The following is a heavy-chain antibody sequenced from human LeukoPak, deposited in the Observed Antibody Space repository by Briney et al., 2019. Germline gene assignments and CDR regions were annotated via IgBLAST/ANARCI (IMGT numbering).Heavy chain of an antibody. CDR1: GYTFTSYD. Sequence: ASVKVSCKASGYTFTSYDINWVRQATGQGLEWMGWMNPNSGNTGYAQKFQGRVTITRNTSISTAYMELSSLRSEDTAVYYCARYGPGSSNVDYWGQGTLVTVSS. CDR3: ARYGPGSSNVDY. J-gene: IGHJ4*02. V-gene: IGHV1-8*03. CDR2: MNPNSGNT. D-gene: IGHD3-10*01.